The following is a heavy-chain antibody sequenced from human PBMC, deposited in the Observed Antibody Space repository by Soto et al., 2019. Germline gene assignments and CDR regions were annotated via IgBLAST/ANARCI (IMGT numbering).Heavy chain of an antibody. J-gene: IGHJ6*02. CDR3: AKHQGDGYHKYGMDV. D-gene: IGHD2-21*01. V-gene: IGHV3-30*18. Sequence: QLQLVESGGGVVQPGRSLRLSCAASGITFSTYDMHWVRKAPGKGMEWVAVISYNGIGKLYADSVKGRFSISRDNSKNTVYLQMNSLRAEDTAMYYCAKHQGDGYHKYGMDVWGQGTTVTVSS. CDR1: GITFSTYD. CDR2: ISYNGIGK.